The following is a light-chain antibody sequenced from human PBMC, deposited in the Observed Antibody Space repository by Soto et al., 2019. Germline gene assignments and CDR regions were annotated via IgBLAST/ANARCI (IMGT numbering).Light chain of an antibody. CDR1: SSDVGGYNY. CDR2: EVS. Sequence: QSVLTQPASVSGSPGQSITISCTGTSSDVGGYNYVSWYQQHPGKAPKLMIYEVSNRPSGVSNRFSGSKSGNTASLTISGIQAEDEADYYCSSYTSSSTLVFGGGTQVTVL. CDR3: SSYTSSSTLV. J-gene: IGLJ2*01. V-gene: IGLV2-14*01.